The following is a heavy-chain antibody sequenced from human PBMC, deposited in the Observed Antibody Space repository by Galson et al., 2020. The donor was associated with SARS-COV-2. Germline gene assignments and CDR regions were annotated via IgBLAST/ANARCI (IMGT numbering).Heavy chain of an antibody. D-gene: IGHD2-21*01. CDR3: ARAYESEVGFPRLPFDI. CDR1: GFTFSHYA. CDR2: ISHDGSGK. Sequence: GESLKISCAASGFTFSHYALHWVRQAPGKGLEWVTIISHDGSGKHYADSVKGRFTVSRDNSKNTLYLQMNSLGPEDTAVYYCARAYESEVGFPRLPFDIWGQGTMVNVSP. V-gene: IGHV3-30-3*01. J-gene: IGHJ3*02.